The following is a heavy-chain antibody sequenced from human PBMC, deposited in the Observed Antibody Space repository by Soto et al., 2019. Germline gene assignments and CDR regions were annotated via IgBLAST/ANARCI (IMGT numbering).Heavy chain of an antibody. J-gene: IGHJ6*02. V-gene: IGHV5-10-1*01. D-gene: IGHD3-3*01. CDR3: AIPFYVFWSGYSMAGYYYYYGMDV. Sequence: GESLKISCKGSGYSFTSYWISWVRQMPGKGLERMGRIDPSDSYTNYSPSFQGHVTISADKSISTAYLQWSSLKASDTAMYYCAIPFYVFWSGYSMAGYYYYYGMDVWGQGTTVTVSS. CDR2: IDPSDSYT. CDR1: GYSFTSYW.